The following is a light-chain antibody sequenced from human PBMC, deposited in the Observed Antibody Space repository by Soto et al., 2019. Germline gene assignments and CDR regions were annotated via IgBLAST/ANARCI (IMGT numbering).Light chain of an antibody. V-gene: IGKV1-5*03. CDR2: KAS. CDR3: QQYNSYSYT. J-gene: IGKJ2*01. CDR1: QSISSW. Sequence: DIQMTQSPSTLSASVGYRVTITCRASQSISSWLAWYQQKPGKAPKLLIYKASSLESGVPSRFSGSGSGTEFTLTISRLQPDDCATYYCQQYNSYSYTFGQVTKLEIK.